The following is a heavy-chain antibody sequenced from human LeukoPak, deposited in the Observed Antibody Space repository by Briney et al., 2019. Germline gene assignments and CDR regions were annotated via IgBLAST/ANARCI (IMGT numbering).Heavy chain of an antibody. Sequence: ASVKVSCKASGYTFTSYGISWVRQAPGQGLEWMGWISAYNGNTNYAQKLQGRVTMTTDTSTSAAYMELRSLRSDDTAVYYCARDQGYSSSWYFGYWGQGTLVTVSS. CDR2: ISAYNGNT. D-gene: IGHD6-13*01. J-gene: IGHJ4*02. V-gene: IGHV1-18*01. CDR3: ARDQGYSSSWYFGY. CDR1: GYTFTSYG.